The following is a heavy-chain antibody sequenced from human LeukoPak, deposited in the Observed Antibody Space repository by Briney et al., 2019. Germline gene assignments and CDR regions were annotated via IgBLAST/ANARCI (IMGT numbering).Heavy chain of an antibody. CDR3: AREGYYGGNPGPFDP. D-gene: IGHD4-23*01. Sequence: GGSLRLSCAASGFTFSSYWMSWVRQAPGKGLEWVANIKQDGSEKYYVDSVKGRFTISRDNAKNSLYLQMNSLRAEDTAVYYCAREGYYGGNPGPFDPWGQGTLVTVSS. V-gene: IGHV3-7*01. J-gene: IGHJ5*02. CDR1: GFTFSSYW. CDR2: IKQDGSEK.